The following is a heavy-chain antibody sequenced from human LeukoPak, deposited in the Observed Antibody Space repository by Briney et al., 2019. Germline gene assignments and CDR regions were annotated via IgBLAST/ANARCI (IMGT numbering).Heavy chain of an antibody. V-gene: IGHV4-31*03. D-gene: IGHD4-17*01. Sequence: PSETLSLTCTVSGGSISSGGYYWSWIRQHPGKGLEWIGYIYYSGSTYYNPSLKSRVTISVDTSKNQFSLKLSSVTAADTAVYYCARETVTTSEDYYGMDVWGQGTTVTVSS. J-gene: IGHJ6*02. CDR3: ARETVTTSEDYYGMDV. CDR2: IYYSGST. CDR1: GGSISSGGYY.